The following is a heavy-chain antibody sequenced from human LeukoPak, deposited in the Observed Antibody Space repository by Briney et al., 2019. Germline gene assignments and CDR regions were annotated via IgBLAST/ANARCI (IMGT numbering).Heavy chain of an antibody. CDR1: GFTFSSYW. CDR2: VNTDGRDT. D-gene: IGHD3-22*01. V-gene: IGHV3-74*01. Sequence: GGSLRLSCAASGFTFSSYWMHWVRQAPGKGLVWVSRVNTDGRDTIYADSVKGRFTISRDNSKNTLYLQMNSLRAEDTAIYYCARNTSGFKLGDAFDIWGQGTMVTVSS. J-gene: IGHJ3*02. CDR3: ARNTSGFKLGDAFDI.